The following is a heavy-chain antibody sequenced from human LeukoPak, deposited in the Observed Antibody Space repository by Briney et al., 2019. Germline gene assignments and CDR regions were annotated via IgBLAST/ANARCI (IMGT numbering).Heavy chain of an antibody. CDR3: ARDGRNDFWSGYWGYHDAFDI. V-gene: IGHV1-18*01. D-gene: IGHD3-3*01. Sequence: GASVKVSCKASGYTFTSCGISWVRQAPGQGLEWMGWISAYNGGTNYAQKLHGRVTMTTDTSTRTAYMELRSLRSDDTAVYYCARDGRNDFWSGYWGYHDAFDIWGQGTMVTVSS. J-gene: IGHJ3*02. CDR1: GYTFTSCG. CDR2: ISAYNGGT.